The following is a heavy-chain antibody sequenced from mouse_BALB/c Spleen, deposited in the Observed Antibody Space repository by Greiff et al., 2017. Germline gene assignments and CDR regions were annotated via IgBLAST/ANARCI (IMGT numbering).Heavy chain of an antibody. CDR2: ISSGGST. CDR1: GFTFSSYA. CDR3: ARGRAGNYEAWFAY. D-gene: IGHD2-1*01. J-gene: IGHJ3*01. Sequence: EVKVEESGGGLVKPGGSLKLSCAASGFTFSSYAMSWVRQTPEKRLEWVASISSGGSTYYPDSVKGRFTISRDNARNILYLQMSSLRSEDTAMYYCARGRAGNYEAWFAYWGQGTLVTVSA. V-gene: IGHV5-6-5*01.